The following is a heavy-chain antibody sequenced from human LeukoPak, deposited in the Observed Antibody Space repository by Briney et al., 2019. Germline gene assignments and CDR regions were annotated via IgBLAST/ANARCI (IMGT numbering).Heavy chain of an antibody. J-gene: IGHJ4*02. V-gene: IGHV3-23*01. CDR3: AKDRPNYYESNGHYYRLNGDY. D-gene: IGHD3-22*01. Sequence: GGSLRLSXAASGFTFSYYAMSWVRQAPGKGLEWVLSISSSGDVTFYTDPVKGRFTISRDNSKNTLYLQMNSLRAEDTAVYYCAKDRPNYYESNGHYYRLNGDYWGQGTLVTVSS. CDR2: ISSSGDVT. CDR1: GFTFSYYA.